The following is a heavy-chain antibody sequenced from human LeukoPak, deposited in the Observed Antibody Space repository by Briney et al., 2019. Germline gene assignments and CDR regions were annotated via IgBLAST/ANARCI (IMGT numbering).Heavy chain of an antibody. Sequence: GGSLGLSCAASGITVRSNYMSWVRQAPGKGLEWVSVIYSGGSTYYADSVKGRFTISRDNSKNTLYLQMNRLRAEDTAVYYCAREGLAEGGAFDIWGQGTMATVSS. J-gene: IGHJ3*02. CDR2: IYSGGST. V-gene: IGHV3-66*01. CDR1: GITVRSNY. CDR3: AREGLAEGGAFDI. D-gene: IGHD1-26*01.